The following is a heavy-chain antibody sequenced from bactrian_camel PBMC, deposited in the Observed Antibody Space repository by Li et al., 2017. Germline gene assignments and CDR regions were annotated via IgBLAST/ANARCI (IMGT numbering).Heavy chain of an antibody. D-gene: IGHD2*01. V-gene: IGHV3S5*01. CDR1: GFTFSNSY. CDR2: IVSDGSST. J-gene: IGHJ4*01. CDR3: AAGRSGSCYATGNYNV. Sequence: HVQLVESGGGAVQPGGSLRLSCAASGFTFSNSYMTWVRQAPGKGLEWVTGIVSDGSSTYYADSVKGRFTISRDNSNNTLYLQMNSLTPEDTAMYYCAAGRSGSCYATGNYNVWGQGTQVTVS.